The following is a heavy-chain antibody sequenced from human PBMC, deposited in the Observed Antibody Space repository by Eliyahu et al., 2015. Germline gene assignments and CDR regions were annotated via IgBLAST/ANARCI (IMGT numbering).Heavy chain of an antibody. J-gene: IGHJ2*01. Sequence: QLQLQESGPGLVKPSETLSLXCTVSGXSIXSSXYCWGWXRQPPGKGLXWIGSIYYSGXTYYNPSLKSRVTISVDTSKNQFSLKLSSVTAADTAVYYCARRETVTKGGWYFDLWGRGTLVTVSS. CDR2: IYYSGXT. CDR3: ARRETVTKGGWYFDL. D-gene: IGHD4-17*01. CDR1: GXSIXSSXYC. V-gene: IGHV4-39*01.